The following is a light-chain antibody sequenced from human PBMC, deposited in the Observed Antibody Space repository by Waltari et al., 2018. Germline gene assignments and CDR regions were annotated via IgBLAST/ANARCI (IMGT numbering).Light chain of an antibody. CDR3: SSRNGRANQVV. CDR2: GKD. CDR1: SLRTSY. J-gene: IGLJ3*02. V-gene: IGLV3-19*01. Sequence: SSELTQDPAVSVALGQTVRFTCQGDSLRTSYASWYQLKPGQAPVLVIYGKDKRPSGIPDRTSGYSSGTTSSLTLTGAQAEDEADYYCSSRNGRANQVVFAGGTKVTVL.